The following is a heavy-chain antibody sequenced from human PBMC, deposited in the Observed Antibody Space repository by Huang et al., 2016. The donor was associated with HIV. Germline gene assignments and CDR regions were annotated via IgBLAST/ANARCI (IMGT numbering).Heavy chain of an antibody. CDR2: ISPYNGNT. D-gene: IGHD3-10*01. V-gene: IGHV1-18*01. CDR1: GYTFINFD. Sequence: QVQLVQSGAEVKKPGASVKVSCKASGYTFINFDINWVRQAPGQGLEWRGRISPYNGNTKFAQKLQGRLTMTTDTSTSTAYMDLRSLRSDDTALYYCARQGFGRSDAFDIWGQGTMVTVSS. CDR3: ARQGFGRSDAFDI. J-gene: IGHJ3*02.